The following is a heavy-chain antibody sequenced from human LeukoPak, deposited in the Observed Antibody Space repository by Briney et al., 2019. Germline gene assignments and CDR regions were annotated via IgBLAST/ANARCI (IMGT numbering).Heavy chain of an antibody. V-gene: IGHV1-8*01. CDR2: MNPNSGNT. CDR1: GYTFTSYD. Sequence: ASVKVSCKASGYTFTSYDINWVRQATGQGLEWMGWMNPNSGNTGYAQKFQGRVTMTRNTSISTAYMELSSLRSEDTAVYYCAGGSDIVVVPAAINWFDPWGQGTLVTVSS. J-gene: IGHJ5*02. CDR3: AGGSDIVVVPAAINWFDP. D-gene: IGHD2-2*01.